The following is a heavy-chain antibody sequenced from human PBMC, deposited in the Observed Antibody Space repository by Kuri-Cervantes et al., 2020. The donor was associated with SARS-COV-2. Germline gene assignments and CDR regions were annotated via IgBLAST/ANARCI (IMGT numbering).Heavy chain of an antibody. Sequence: SETLSLTCTVSGGSISSYYWSWIRQPAGKGLEWIGRIYTSGSTNYNPSLKSRVTMSVDTSKNQFSLKLSSVTAADTAVYYCARVRTIFGVVIHNWFDPWGQGTLVTVSS. CDR3: ARVRTIFGVVIHNWFDP. J-gene: IGHJ5*02. V-gene: IGHV4-4*07. CDR1: GGSISSYY. CDR2: IYTSGST. D-gene: IGHD3-3*01.